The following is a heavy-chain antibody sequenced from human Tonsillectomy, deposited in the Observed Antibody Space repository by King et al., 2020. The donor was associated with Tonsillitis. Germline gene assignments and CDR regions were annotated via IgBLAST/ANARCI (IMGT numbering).Heavy chain of an antibody. J-gene: IGHJ5*02. V-gene: IGHV1-2*02. Sequence: QLVQSGAEVKKPGASVKVSCKASGYTFTGYHIHWGRQAPGQGLEWMGWINPNRGGTNYAQKFQGRVTMTRETSISTTYMVLSRLRSDDTAMYYCAREDENWFDPWGQGTLVTVSS. CDR3: AREDENWFDP. CDR2: INPNRGGT. CDR1: GYTFTGYH.